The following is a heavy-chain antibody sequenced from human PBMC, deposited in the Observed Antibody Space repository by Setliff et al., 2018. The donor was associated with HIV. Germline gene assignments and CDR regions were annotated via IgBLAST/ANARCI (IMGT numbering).Heavy chain of an antibody. V-gene: IGHV3-30*02. CDR1: GFTFSNAW. J-gene: IGHJ4*02. Sequence: PGGSLRLSCAASGFTFSNAWMSWVRQAPGKGLEWVAFIWYDASQTYYEDSVKGRFTISRDNSKNTLYLQINSLRPEDTAVYFCAKDISGWFSRQGSDYWGQGTLVTVSS. CDR2: IWYDASQT. CDR3: AKDISGWFSRQGSDY. D-gene: IGHD6-13*01.